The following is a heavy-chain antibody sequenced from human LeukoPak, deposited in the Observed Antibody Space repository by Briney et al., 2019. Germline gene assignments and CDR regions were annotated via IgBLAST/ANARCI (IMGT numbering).Heavy chain of an antibody. CDR1: GFTFSSYG. CDR3: AKDIAVAGNAFDI. J-gene: IGHJ3*02. V-gene: IGHV3-30*18. Sequence: GGSLRLSCGASGFTFSSYGMHWVRQAPGKGLEWVAVISYDGSNKYYADSVKGRFTISRDNSKNTLYLQMNSLRAEDTAVYYCAKDIAVAGNAFDIWGQGTMVTVSS. D-gene: IGHD6-19*01. CDR2: ISYDGSNK.